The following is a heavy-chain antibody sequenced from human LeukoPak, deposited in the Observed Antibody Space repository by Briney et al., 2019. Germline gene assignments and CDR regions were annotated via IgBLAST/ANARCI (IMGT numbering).Heavy chain of an antibody. CDR1: GFTLSNYW. CDR2: IDQDGTTR. CDR3: ARSGLSRFGF. D-gene: IGHD2/OR15-2a*01. Sequence: GGSLRLSCAASGFTLSNYWMSWVRQAPGKWLEWVANIDQDGTTRSYVDSVKGRFTISRDNAKNSLHLQMNSLRAEDTAVYYCARSGLSRFGFWGQGTLVTVSS. V-gene: IGHV3-7*03. J-gene: IGHJ4*02.